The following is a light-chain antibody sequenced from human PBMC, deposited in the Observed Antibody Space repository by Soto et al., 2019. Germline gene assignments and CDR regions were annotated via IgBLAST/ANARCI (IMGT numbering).Light chain of an antibody. V-gene: IGKV1-39*01. Sequence: DIPMTQSPSSLSASVGDRVTITCRASQSISSSLNWYQQKPGKAPKVLIYAASSLQSGVPSRFSGSGSGTDFTLTISSLQPEDFAIYYCQQSYTTPYTFGQGTKLEIK. CDR1: QSISSS. CDR3: QQSYTTPYT. CDR2: AAS. J-gene: IGKJ2*01.